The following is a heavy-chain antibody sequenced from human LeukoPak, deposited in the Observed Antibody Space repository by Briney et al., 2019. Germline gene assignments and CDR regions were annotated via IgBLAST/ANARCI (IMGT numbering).Heavy chain of an antibody. V-gene: IGHV4-39*01. D-gene: IGHD3-22*01. CDR1: GGSISSSGYY. J-gene: IGHJ3*02. CDR2: IYYSGST. Sequence: SETLSLTCTVSGGSISSSGYYWGWIRQPPGKGLEWIGSIYYSGSTYYNPSLKSRVTISVDTSKNQFSLKLSSVTAADTAVYYCARHRMYYYDSSGRGVADAFDIWGQGTMVTVSS. CDR3: ARHRMYYYDSSGRGVADAFDI.